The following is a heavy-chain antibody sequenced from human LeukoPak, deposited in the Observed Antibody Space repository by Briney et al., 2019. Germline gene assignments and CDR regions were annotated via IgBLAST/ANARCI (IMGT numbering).Heavy chain of an antibody. D-gene: IGHD3-22*01. V-gene: IGHV3-21*01. Sequence: PGGSLRLSCAASGFTFSSYSMNWVRQAPGKGLEWVSSISSGSSYIYYADSVKGRFTISRDNAKNSLYLQMNSLRAEDTAVYYCARIYYDSTSMGAFDIWGQGTMVTVSS. J-gene: IGHJ3*02. CDR3: ARIYYDSTSMGAFDI. CDR2: ISSGSSYI. CDR1: GFTFSSYS.